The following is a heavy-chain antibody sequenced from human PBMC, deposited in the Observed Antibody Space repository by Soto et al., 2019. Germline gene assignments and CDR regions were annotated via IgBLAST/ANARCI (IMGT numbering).Heavy chain of an antibody. D-gene: IGHD5-12*01. CDR3: ASQRGYSGYPMYYFDY. CDR2: IYYSGST. CDR1: GGSISSYY. J-gene: IGHJ4*02. Sequence: SETLSLTCTVSGGSISSYYWSWIRQPPGKGLEWIGYIYYSGSTNYNPSLKSRVTISVDTSKNQFSLKLSSVTAADTAVYYCASQRGYSGYPMYYFDYWGQGTLVTVSS. V-gene: IGHV4-59*01.